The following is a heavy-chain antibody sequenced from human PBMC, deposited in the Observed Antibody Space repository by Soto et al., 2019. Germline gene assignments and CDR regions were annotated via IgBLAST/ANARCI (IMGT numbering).Heavy chain of an antibody. D-gene: IGHD3-16*01. CDR3: ARDPALGGPFDY. CDR1: GYTFNSYG. V-gene: IGHV1-18*01. Sequence: QVQLVQSGAEVKKPGASVKVSCNASGYTFNSYGISWVRQAPGQGLEWMGWISAYNGNTKYAQKVQGRVTMTTDTSTSTAYMELRSLRSDDTAVYYCARDPALGGPFDYWGQGTLVTVSS. J-gene: IGHJ4*02. CDR2: ISAYNGNT.